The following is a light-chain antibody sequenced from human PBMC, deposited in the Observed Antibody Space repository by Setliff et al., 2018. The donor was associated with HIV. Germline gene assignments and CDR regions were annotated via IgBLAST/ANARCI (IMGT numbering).Light chain of an antibody. CDR3: SSYTIETSYV. J-gene: IGLJ1*01. V-gene: IGLV2-14*01. CDR2: QLI. Sequence: QSALAQPASVSGSPGQSITISCTGTNSDIGGYNYVSWYQQLPGEAPKLIIFQLINRPSGVSSRFSGSKSGNTASLTISGLQAEDEADYYCSSYTIETSYVFGTGTKV. CDR1: NSDIGGYNY.